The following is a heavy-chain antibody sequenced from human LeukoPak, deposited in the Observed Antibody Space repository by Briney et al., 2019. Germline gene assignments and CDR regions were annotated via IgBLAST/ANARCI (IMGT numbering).Heavy chain of an antibody. V-gene: IGHV3-66*01. Sequence: QPGGSLRLSCAASGFTVSSNYMSWVRQAPGKGLEWVSVIYSGGSTYYADSVKGRFTISRDNSKNTLYLQMNSLRAEDTAVYYCARDLAHYYGSGSPSAFDIWGQGTMVTVSS. D-gene: IGHD3-10*01. J-gene: IGHJ3*02. CDR1: GFTVSSNY. CDR2: IYSGGST. CDR3: ARDLAHYYGSGSPSAFDI.